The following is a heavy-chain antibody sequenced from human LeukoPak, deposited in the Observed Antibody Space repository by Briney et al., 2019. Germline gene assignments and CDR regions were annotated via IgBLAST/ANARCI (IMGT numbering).Heavy chain of an antibody. V-gene: IGHV4-30-2*01. Sequence: SQTLSLTCAVSGGSVSSGGYSWSWIRQPPGKGLEWIGYIYDSGSTYYNPSLKSRVTISVDRSKNQFSLKLSSVTAADTAVYYCARGDTVTTGWYFDLWGRGTLVTVSS. D-gene: IGHD4-17*01. CDR1: GGSVSSGGYS. CDR3: ARGDTVTTGWYFDL. J-gene: IGHJ2*01. CDR2: IYDSGST.